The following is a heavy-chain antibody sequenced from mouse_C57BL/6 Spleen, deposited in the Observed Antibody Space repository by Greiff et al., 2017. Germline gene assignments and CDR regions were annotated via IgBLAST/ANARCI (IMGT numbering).Heavy chain of an antibody. D-gene: IGHD1-1*01. CDR1: GFTFSSYA. CDR3: TRAATTVVPFDY. CDR2: ISSGGDYI. Sequence: DVHLVESGEGLVKPGGSLKLSCAASGFTFSSYAMSWVRQTPEKRLEWVAYISSGGDYIYYADTVKGRFTISRDNARNTLYLQMSSLKSEDTAMYYCTRAATTVVPFDYWGQGTTLTVSS. J-gene: IGHJ2*01. V-gene: IGHV5-9-1*02.